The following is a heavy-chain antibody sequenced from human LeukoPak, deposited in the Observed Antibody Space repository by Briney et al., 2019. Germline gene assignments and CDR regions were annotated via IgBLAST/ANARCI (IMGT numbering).Heavy chain of an antibody. V-gene: IGHV4-59*01. CDR2: MYNRGST. J-gene: IGHJ4*02. D-gene: IGHD6-19*01. Sequence: SQTLSLTCTVSGDSISNYYWSWIRQYPGKELEWLGYMYNRGSTIYNPSLKSRVTISTDTSKSQFSLRLTSVTAADTAVYYCARAEKAVTGTLDYWGQGTLITVSS. CDR3: ARAEKAVTGTLDY. CDR1: GDSISNYY.